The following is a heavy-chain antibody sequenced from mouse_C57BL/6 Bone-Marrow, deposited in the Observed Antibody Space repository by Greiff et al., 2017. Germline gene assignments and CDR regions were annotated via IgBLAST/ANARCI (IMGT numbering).Heavy chain of an antibody. D-gene: IGHD1-1*01. J-gene: IGHJ2*01. CDR1: GFNIKDDY. CDR2: IDPENGDT. V-gene: IGHV14-4*01. Sequence: VQLQQSGAELVRPGASVKLSCTASGFNIKDDYMHWVKQRPEQGLEWIGWIDPENGDTEYASKFQGKATITADTSSNTAYLQLSSLTSEDTAVSYCTTFYYYGSSPYFDYWGQGTTLTVSS. CDR3: TTFYYYGSSPYFDY.